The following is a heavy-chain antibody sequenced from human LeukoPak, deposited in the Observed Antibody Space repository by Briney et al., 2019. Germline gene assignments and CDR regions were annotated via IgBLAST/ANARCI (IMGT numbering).Heavy chain of an antibody. CDR1: GGTFSSYA. J-gene: IGHJ4*02. Sequence: GASVKVSCKASGGTFSSYAISWVRQAPGQGLEWMGRIIPILGIANYAQKFQGRVTITADKSTSTAYMELSSLRSEDTAVYYCASPITFGGVIVDYWGQGTLVTVSS. CDR2: IIPILGIA. CDR3: ASPITFGGVIVDY. V-gene: IGHV1-69*04. D-gene: IGHD3-16*02.